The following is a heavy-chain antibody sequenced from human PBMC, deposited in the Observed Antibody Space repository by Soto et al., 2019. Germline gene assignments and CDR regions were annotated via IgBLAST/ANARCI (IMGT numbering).Heavy chain of an antibody. Sequence: QVQLVQSGAEVKKPGASVKVSCKASGYTFTSYAMHWVRQAPGQRLEWMGWINAGNGNTKYTQKFQGRVTITRDTTASTAYMEQSSLRCENTAVYYCARGPGGPDGPGDYWGQGTLVTVSS. V-gene: IGHV1-3*01. CDR2: INAGNGNT. D-gene: IGHD2-15*01. J-gene: IGHJ4*02. CDR3: ARGPGGPDGPGDY. CDR1: GYTFTSYA.